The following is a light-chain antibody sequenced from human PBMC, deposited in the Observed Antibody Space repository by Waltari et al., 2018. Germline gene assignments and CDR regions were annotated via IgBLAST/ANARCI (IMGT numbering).Light chain of an antibody. CDR2: LNN. Sequence: QSVLTQPPSVSGAPGQRVTISCTGSSSNIGAGYDVHWYQQLPGTAPKLLIYLNNKRTSGVPDRVSGSKSGTSASLAITGLQAEDEADYYCQSYDSSLSASVFGGGTKLTVL. V-gene: IGLV1-40*01. CDR1: SSNIGAGYD. CDR3: QSYDSSLSASV. J-gene: IGLJ3*02.